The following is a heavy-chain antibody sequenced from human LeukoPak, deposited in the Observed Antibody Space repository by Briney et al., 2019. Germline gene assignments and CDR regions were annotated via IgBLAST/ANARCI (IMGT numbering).Heavy chain of an antibody. Sequence: GGSLRLSCAASGFTFSSYSMNWVRQAPGKGLEWVSYISSSSSTIYYADSVKGRFTISRDNAKNSLYLQMNSLRAEDTAVYYCARDVSWFGESYRGIDYWGQGTLVTVSS. CDR2: ISSSSSTI. D-gene: IGHD3-10*01. CDR1: GFTFSSYS. J-gene: IGHJ4*02. CDR3: ARDVSWFGESYRGIDY. V-gene: IGHV3-48*04.